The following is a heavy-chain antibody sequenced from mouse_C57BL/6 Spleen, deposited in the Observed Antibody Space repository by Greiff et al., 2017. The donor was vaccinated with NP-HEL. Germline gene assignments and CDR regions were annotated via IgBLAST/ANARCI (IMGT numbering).Heavy chain of an antibody. V-gene: IGHV5-16*01. D-gene: IGHD1-1*01. Sequence: EVMLVESEGGLVQPGSSMKLSCTASGFTFSDYYMAWVRQVPEKGLEWVANINYDGSSTYYLDSLKSRFIISRDNAKNILYLQMSSLKSEDTATYYCARESGHYYGSYYAMDYWGQGTSVTVSS. CDR3: ARESGHYYGSYYAMDY. CDR2: INYDGSST. J-gene: IGHJ4*01. CDR1: GFTFSDYY.